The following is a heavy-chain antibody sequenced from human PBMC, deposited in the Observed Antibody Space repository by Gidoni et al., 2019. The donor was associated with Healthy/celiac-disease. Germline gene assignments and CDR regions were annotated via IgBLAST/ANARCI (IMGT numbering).Heavy chain of an antibody. J-gene: IGHJ3*02. CDR3: ARTPLHHYDILTGYYTTGHDAFDI. CDR2: IFSNDEK. CDR1: GFSLSNARMG. Sequence: QVTLKESGPVLVKPTETLTLTCTVSGFSLSNARMGVSWIRQPPGKALEWLAHIFSNDEKSYSTSLKSRLTISKDTSKSQVVLTMTNMDPVDTATYYCARTPLHHYDILTGYYTTGHDAFDIWGQGTMVTVSS. V-gene: IGHV2-26*01. D-gene: IGHD3-9*01.